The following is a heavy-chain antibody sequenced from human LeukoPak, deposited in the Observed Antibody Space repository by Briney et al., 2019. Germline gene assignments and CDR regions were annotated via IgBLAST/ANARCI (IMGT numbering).Heavy chain of an antibody. CDR2: IYSSCSYI. J-gene: IGHJ4*02. D-gene: IGHD6-13*01. CDR3: ARDPSGSLYGDD. CDR1: GYPFCRYH. V-gene: IGHV3-21*01. Sequence: SGGSESLFCGAWGYPFCRYHMHWAREATGEGREGLSYIYSSCSYIHYADSVKGRCTISRDNAKNSLYLQMNSLRAEDTAVYYCARDPSGSLYGDDWGQGTLVTVS.